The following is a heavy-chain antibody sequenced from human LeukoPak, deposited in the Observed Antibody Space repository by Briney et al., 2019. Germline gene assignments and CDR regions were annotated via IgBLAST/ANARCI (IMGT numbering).Heavy chain of an antibody. D-gene: IGHD6-13*01. V-gene: IGHV4-34*01. Sequence: SETLSLTWAVYGGSFSGYYWSWIRQPPGKGLEWIGEINHSGSTNYNPSLKSRVTISVDTSKNQFSLKLSSVTAADTAVYYCASSSSSWSREFDYWGQGTLVTVSS. CDR1: GGSFSGYY. J-gene: IGHJ4*02. CDR2: INHSGST. CDR3: ASSSSSWSREFDY.